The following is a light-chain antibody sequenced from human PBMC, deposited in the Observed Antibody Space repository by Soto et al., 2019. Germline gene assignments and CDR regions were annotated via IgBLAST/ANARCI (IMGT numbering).Light chain of an antibody. CDR3: QQYGISPRT. Sequence: PGERATLSCRASQSVSNNYLSWYQQKPGQAPRLLIYGASRRATGIPDRFSGSGSETDFTLTISRLEPEDFAVYYCQQYGISPRTFGQGTKVEIK. V-gene: IGKV3-20*01. CDR2: GAS. J-gene: IGKJ1*01. CDR1: QSVSNNY.